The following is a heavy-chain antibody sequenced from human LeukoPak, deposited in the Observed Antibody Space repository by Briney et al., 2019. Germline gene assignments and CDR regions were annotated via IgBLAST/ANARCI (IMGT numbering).Heavy chain of an antibody. J-gene: IGHJ4*02. CDR3: ARVGDLYCSVGACFRRWFDY. Sequence: PSETLSLTCTVSGASISSYYWTWIRQPPGKGLEWLGYIYHSGSTNYNPSLKSRVTISVDTSKNQLSLKLSSVTAADTAVYYCARVGDLYCSVGACFRRWFDYWGQGTLVTVSS. D-gene: IGHD2-15*01. V-gene: IGHV4-59*01. CDR2: IYHSGST. CDR1: GASISSYY.